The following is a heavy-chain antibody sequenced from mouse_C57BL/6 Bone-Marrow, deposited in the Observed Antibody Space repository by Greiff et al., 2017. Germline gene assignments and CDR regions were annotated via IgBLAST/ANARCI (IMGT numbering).Heavy chain of an antibody. CDR2: IYPGGGYT. D-gene: IGHD1-1*01. J-gene: IGHJ2*01. Sequence: QVQLQQSGAELVRPGTSVKMSCKASGYTFTNYWIGWVKQRPGHGLEWIGGIYPGGGYTNYNEKFKGKATLTADKSSSTAYMQFSSLTSEDSAIYCCSSCYYYGGNYFDGWGQGTTLTVAS. CDR3: SSCYYYGGNYFDG. V-gene: IGHV1-63*01. CDR1: GYTFTNYW.